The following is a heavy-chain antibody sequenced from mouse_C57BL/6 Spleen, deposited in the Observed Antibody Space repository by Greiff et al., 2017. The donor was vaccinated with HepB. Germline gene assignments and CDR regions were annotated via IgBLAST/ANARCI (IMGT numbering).Heavy chain of an antibody. V-gene: IGHV1-15*01. Sequence: QVQLKESGAELVRPGASVTLSCKASGYTFTDYEMHWVKQTPVHGLEWIGAIDPETGGTAYNQKFKGKAILTADKSSNTAYMELRSLTSEDSAVYYCTRGGNNGSGDDYWGQGTTLTVSS. CDR2: IDPETGGT. CDR3: TRGGNNGSGDDY. D-gene: IGHD1-1*01. CDR1: GYTFTDYE. J-gene: IGHJ2*01.